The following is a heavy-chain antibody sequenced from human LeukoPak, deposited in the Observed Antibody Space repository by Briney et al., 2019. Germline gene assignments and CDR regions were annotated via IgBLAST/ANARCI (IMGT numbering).Heavy chain of an antibody. CDR2: ISGSGGSA. CDR3: AEPEGGYYDIRPD. Sequence: QPGGFLRLSCAASGFTFSSYAMSWVRQAPGKGLEWVSAISGSGGSAYYADSVKGRFTISRDNSKNTLYLQMNSLRAEDTAVYYCAEPEGGYYDIRPDWGQGTLVTVSS. D-gene: IGHD3-22*01. CDR1: GFTFSSYA. J-gene: IGHJ4*02. V-gene: IGHV3-23*01.